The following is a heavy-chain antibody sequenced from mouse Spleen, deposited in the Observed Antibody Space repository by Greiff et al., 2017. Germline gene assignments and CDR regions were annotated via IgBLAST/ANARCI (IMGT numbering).Heavy chain of an antibody. D-gene: IGHD2-3*01. CDR2: ISNLAYSI. Sequence: EVQRVESGGGLVKPGGSLKLSCAASGFTFSDYGMAWVRQAPGKGPEWVAFISNLAYSIYYADTVTGRFTISRENAKNTLYLEMSSLRSEDTAMYYCARHDGYYENFDYWGQGTTLTVSS. J-gene: IGHJ2*01. V-gene: IGHV5-15*01. CDR3: ARHDGYYENFDY. CDR1: GFTFSDYG.